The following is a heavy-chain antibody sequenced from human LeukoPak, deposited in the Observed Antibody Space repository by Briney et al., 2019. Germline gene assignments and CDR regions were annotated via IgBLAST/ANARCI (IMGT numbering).Heavy chain of an antibody. V-gene: IGHV3-74*01. J-gene: IGHJ6*02. D-gene: IGHD1-26*01. CDR3: ARRLGATLDYGMDV. CDR1: GFTFSSSW. Sequence: GGSLRLSCAASGFTFSSSWMHWVRQAPGKGLEWVSRINSDGSPTNYADSVKGRFTISTDNAKNSLYLQMNSLRAEDTAVYYCARRLGATLDYGMDVWGQGTTVTVSS. CDR2: INSDGSPT.